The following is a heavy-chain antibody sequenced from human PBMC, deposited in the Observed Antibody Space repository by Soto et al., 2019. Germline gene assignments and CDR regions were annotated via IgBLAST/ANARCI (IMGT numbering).Heavy chain of an antibody. CDR2: SNAGNGNT. CDR1: GYTFTSYA. Sequence: QVQLVQSGAEVKKPGASVKVSCKASGYTFTSYAMHWVRQAPGQRLEWMGWSNAGNGNTKYSQKVQGRVTITRDTSASTAYMELSSLRSEDTAVYYCARDLWMTTVTTFQGDGADVPLVDYWGQGTLVTVSS. V-gene: IGHV1-3*01. D-gene: IGHD4-17*01. J-gene: IGHJ4*02. CDR3: ARDLWMTTVTTFQGDGADVPLVDY.